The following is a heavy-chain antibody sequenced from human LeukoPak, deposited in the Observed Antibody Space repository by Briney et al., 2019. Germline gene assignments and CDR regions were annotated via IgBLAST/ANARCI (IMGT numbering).Heavy chain of an antibody. Sequence: ASVKVSCKASGYTFAGYYIHWVRQAPGQGPEWMGWINPNSGGTNFAQKFQGRVTMTRDTSISTAYMELSRLRSDDTAVHYCSRTDGSGLYYYYSGMDFWGQGTTVTVSS. J-gene: IGHJ6*02. D-gene: IGHD3-10*01. CDR1: GYTFAGYY. CDR2: INPNSGGT. CDR3: SRTDGSGLYYYYSGMDF. V-gene: IGHV1-2*02.